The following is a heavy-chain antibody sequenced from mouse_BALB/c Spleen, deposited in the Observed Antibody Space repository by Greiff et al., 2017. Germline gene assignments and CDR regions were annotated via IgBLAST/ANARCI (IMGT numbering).Heavy chain of an antibody. CDR3: ARSGNSLLRLNYFDY. Sequence: EVQGVESGGGLVQPGGSRKLSCAASGFTFSSFGMHWVRQAPEKGLEWVAYISSGSSTIYYADTVKGRFTISRDNPKNTLFLQMTSLRSEDTAMYYCARSGNSLLRLNYFDYGGQGTTLTVSS. CDR2: ISSGSSTI. D-gene: IGHD1-2*01. CDR1: GFTFSSFG. V-gene: IGHV5-17*02. J-gene: IGHJ2*01.